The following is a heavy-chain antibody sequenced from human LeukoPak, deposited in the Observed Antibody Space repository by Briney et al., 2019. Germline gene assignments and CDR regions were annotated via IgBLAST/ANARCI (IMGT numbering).Heavy chain of an antibody. J-gene: IGHJ4*02. Sequence: GGSLRLSCAASGFTFSSYAISWVRQAPGQRLEWMGRIIPILGIANYAQKFQGRVTITADKSTSTAYMELSSLRSEDTAVYYCARSSGPSRYSSSSGADYWGQGTLVTVSS. V-gene: IGHV1-69*04. CDR2: IIPILGIA. CDR3: ARSSGPSRYSSSSGADY. CDR1: GFTFSSYA. D-gene: IGHD6-6*01.